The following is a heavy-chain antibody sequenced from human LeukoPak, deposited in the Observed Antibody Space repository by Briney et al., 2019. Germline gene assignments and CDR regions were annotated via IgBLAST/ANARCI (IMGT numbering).Heavy chain of an antibody. CDR1: GGSLKSGSCS. Sequence: SDTLSLTCTVSGGSLKSGSCSWTWVPQPPGKGLEWIGYISDSGNTNYNPSLKSRVTMSMDTSKNQFSLKLSSVTAADTAVYYCASSPGRDYYYYMDVWGKGTTVTVSS. J-gene: IGHJ6*03. D-gene: IGHD1-14*01. CDR2: ISDSGNT. V-gene: IGHV4-61*01. CDR3: ASSPGRDYYYYMDV.